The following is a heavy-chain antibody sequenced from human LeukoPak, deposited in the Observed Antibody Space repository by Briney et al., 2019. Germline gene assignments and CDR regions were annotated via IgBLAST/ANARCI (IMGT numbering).Heavy chain of an antibody. V-gene: IGHV4-31*03. CDR1: GGPISSGGYY. D-gene: IGHD6-13*01. Sequence: LSLTCTVSGGPISSGGYYWSWIRQHPGKGLEWIGYIYYSGSTYYNPSLKSRVTISVDTSKNQFSLKLSSVTAADTAVYHCARDSAIAPRLFDYWGQGTLVTVSS. J-gene: IGHJ4*02. CDR2: IYYSGST. CDR3: ARDSAIAPRLFDY.